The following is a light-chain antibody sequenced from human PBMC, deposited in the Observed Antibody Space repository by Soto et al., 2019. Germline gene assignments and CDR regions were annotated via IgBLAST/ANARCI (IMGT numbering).Light chain of an antibody. Sequence: QSVLTQPPSISGAPGQRVTISCTGSSSDIGAGYDVHWYQQLPGTAPKLLIYGNNHRPSGVPDRFSGSKSGTSASLAITGLQAEDEAYYYCQSYDSSLSVVVFGGGTKVTVL. CDR2: GNN. V-gene: IGLV1-40*01. CDR1: SSDIGAGYD. CDR3: QSYDSSLSVVV. J-gene: IGLJ2*01.